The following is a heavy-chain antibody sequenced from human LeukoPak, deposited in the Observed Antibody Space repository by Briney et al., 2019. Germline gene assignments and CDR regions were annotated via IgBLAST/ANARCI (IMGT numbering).Heavy chain of an antibody. CDR1: GFTFSSYA. J-gene: IGHJ4*02. Sequence: GGSLRLSCAASGFTFSSYAMHWVRQAPGKGLEWVSDITGSGGSTHYADSVKGRFTISRDNSKNTLYLQMNSLRAEDTAVYYCAKWAVSGRGFDYWGQGTLVTVSS. V-gene: IGHV3-23*01. D-gene: IGHD6-19*01. CDR3: AKWAVSGRGFDY. CDR2: ITGSGGST.